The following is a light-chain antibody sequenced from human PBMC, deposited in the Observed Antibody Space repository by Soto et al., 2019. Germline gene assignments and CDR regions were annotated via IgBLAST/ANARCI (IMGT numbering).Light chain of an antibody. CDR1: QSVSSSY. J-gene: IGKJ1*01. V-gene: IGKV3-20*01. Sequence: EIVLTQSPGTLSLSPGERATLSCRASQSVSSSYLAWYQQKPGQAPRLLIYGASSRATGIPDRFSGSGSGTDFSLTISRLETEAVAVYYCQQYGSTRTFGQGTKVEIK. CDR2: GAS. CDR3: QQYGSTRT.